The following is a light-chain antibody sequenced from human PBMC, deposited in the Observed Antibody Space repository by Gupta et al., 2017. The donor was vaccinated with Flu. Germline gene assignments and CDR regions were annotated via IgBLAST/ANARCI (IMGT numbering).Light chain of an antibody. CDR3: QQYKDGPYT. CDR2: GAS. J-gene: IGKJ2*01. V-gene: IGKV3-15*01. CDR1: QSVSSN. Sequence: IVMTQSPATLSVSPGERATLSCRASQSVSSNLAWYQQKPGQAPRLLIYGASTRATGIPARFSGSGSGTEFTLTISSLQSEDFAVYYCQQYKDGPYTFGQGTKLEIK.